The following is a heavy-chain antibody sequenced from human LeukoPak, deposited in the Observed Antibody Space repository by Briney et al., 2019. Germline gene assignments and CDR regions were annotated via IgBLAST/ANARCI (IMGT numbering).Heavy chain of an antibody. CDR2: INSDGSST. V-gene: IGHV3-74*01. CDR3: ARERVVVITYYYYGMDV. D-gene: IGHD3-22*01. J-gene: IGHJ6*02. CDR1: GFTFSSYW. Sequence: PGGSLRLSCAASGFTFSSYWMHWVRQAPGKGLVWVSRINSDGSSTSYADSVKGRFTISRDNAKNTLHLQMNSLRAEDTAVYYCARERVVVITYYYYGMDVWGQGTTVTVSS.